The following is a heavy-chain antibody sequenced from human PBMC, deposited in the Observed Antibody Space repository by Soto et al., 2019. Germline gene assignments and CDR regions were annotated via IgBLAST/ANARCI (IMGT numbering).Heavy chain of an antibody. J-gene: IGHJ5*01. CDR3: ASGYKFPFHS. V-gene: IGHV4-31*11. CDR1: GGSIDSGGYY. Sequence: PSETLSLTCAVSGGSIDSGGYYWSWIRQHPGKGLEWVGHSYYSGTTYYSPSLKSRISISLDTSKNQFSLKLSSMTAADSAIYYCASGYKFPFHSRGHGTLVTSPQ. D-gene: IGHD6-25*01. CDR2: SYYSGTT.